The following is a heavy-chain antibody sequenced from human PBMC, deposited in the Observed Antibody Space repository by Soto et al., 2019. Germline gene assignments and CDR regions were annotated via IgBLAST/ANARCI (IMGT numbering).Heavy chain of an antibody. Sequence: PSETLSLTCAVSGGSISSSNWWSWVRQPPGKGLEWIGEIYHSGSTNYNPSLKSRVTISVDKSKNQFSLKLSSVTAADTAVYYCARDLGNWNYEVWFDPWGQGTLVTVSS. CDR1: GGSISSSNW. V-gene: IGHV4-4*02. J-gene: IGHJ5*02. D-gene: IGHD1-7*01. CDR3: ARDLGNWNYEVWFDP. CDR2: IYHSGST.